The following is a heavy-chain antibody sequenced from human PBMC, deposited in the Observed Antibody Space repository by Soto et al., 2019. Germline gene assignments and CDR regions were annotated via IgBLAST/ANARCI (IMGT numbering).Heavy chain of an antibody. CDR2: ISPIFGTT. V-gene: IGHV1-69*06. Sequence: QVQLVQSGAEVKKPGSAVKVSCKASGGTFSRYAISWVRQAPGQGLEWMGGISPIFGTTNYARRCQGRVTITADKSTSTAYMELRSLRSEDTAVYYCARGTRSGSYYYYGLDVWGQGTTVTVSS. CDR1: GGTFSRYA. J-gene: IGHJ6*02. D-gene: IGHD1-26*01. CDR3: ARGTRSGSYYYYGLDV.